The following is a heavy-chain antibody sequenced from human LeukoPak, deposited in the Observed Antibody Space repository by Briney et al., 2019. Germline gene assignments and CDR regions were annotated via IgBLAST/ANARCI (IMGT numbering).Heavy chain of an antibody. J-gene: IGHJ4*02. CDR2: INPSGGST. D-gene: IGHD3-10*01. V-gene: IGHV1-46*01. CDR1: GYTFTNYY. CDR3: ARVATYYYGSGSTTFDY. Sequence: ASVKVSCKASGYTFTNYYIHWVRQAPGQGLEWMGMINPSGGSTVYAQKFQGRVTMTRDMSTSTVYMELSSLRSEDTAVYYCARVATYYYGSGSTTFDYWGQGTLVTVSS.